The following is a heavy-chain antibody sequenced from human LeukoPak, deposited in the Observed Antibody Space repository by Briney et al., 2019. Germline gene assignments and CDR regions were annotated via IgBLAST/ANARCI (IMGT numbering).Heavy chain of an antibody. CDR1: GFTFSSYS. CDR3: AKTAKEPYYFDY. J-gene: IGHJ4*02. D-gene: IGHD5-18*01. CDR2: TSSSSSYI. Sequence: PGGSLRLSCAASGFTFSSYSMNWVRQAPGKGLEWVSSTSSSSSYIYYADSVKGRFTISRDNAKNSLYLQMNSLRAEDTAVYYCAKTAKEPYYFDYWGQGTLVTVSS. V-gene: IGHV3-21*01.